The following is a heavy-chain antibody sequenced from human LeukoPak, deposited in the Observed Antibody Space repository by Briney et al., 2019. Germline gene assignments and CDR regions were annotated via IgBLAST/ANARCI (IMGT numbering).Heavy chain of an antibody. J-gene: IGHJ4*02. Sequence: SETLSLTCAVYGGSFSGYYWSWIRQPPGKGLEWIGEINHSGSTNYNPSLKSRVTISVDTSKNQFSLKLSSVTAADTAVYYCARRAFTFSGIAAAGTFDYWGQGTLVTVS. CDR1: GGSFSGYY. V-gene: IGHV4-34*01. D-gene: IGHD6-13*01. CDR3: ARRAFTFSGIAAAGTFDY. CDR2: INHSGST.